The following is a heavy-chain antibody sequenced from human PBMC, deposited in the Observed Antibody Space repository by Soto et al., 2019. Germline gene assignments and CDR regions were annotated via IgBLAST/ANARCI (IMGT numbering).Heavy chain of an antibody. J-gene: IGHJ4*02. CDR2: TYYRSRWYN. Sequence: SPTLSLTCAISGDSVSSKSAAWNWIRQSPSRGPEWLGRTYYRSRWYNEYAVSVKSRITINPDASKNQFSLQLNSVTPEDTAVYYCARTTSVFDYWGQGTQVTVSS. V-gene: IGHV6-1*01. D-gene: IGHD1-1*01. CDR1: GDSVSSKSAA. CDR3: ARTTSVFDY.